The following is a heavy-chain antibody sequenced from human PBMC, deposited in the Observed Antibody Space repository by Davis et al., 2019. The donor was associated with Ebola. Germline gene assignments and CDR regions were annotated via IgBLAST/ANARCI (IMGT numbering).Heavy chain of an antibody. Sequence: GESLKISCAASGFTFSSYSMNWVRQAPGKGLEWVSVIYSGGSTYYADSVKGRFTISRHNSKNTLYLQMNSLRAEDTAVYYCARYFGSYVDYWGQGTLVTVSS. J-gene: IGHJ4*02. D-gene: IGHD3-10*01. CDR1: GFTFSSYS. V-gene: IGHV3-53*04. CDR2: IYSGGST. CDR3: ARYFGSYVDY.